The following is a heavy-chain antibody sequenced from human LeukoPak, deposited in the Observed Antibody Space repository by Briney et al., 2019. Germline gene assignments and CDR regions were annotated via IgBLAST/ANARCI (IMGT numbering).Heavy chain of an antibody. CDR3: ARRISGGSSDY. Sequence: SETLSLTCTASGGSISSRSYYWGWIRQPPGKGLEWIGSIHYSGSTYYNPSLKSRVTISVDTSKNQFSLKLSSVTAADTAVYYCARRISGGSSDYWGQGTLVTVSS. J-gene: IGHJ4*02. D-gene: IGHD2-15*01. V-gene: IGHV4-39*01. CDR1: GGSISSRSYY. CDR2: IHYSGST.